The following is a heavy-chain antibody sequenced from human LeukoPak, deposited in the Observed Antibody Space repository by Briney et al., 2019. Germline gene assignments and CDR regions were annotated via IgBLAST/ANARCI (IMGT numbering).Heavy chain of an antibody. D-gene: IGHD2-15*01. CDR3: ARREDCSGGSCCSNY. CDR1: GFTFSSYG. V-gene: IGHV3-21*01. CDR2: ISSSSTYI. J-gene: IGHJ4*02. Sequence: GGSLRLSCAASGFTFSSYGMNWVRQAPGKGLEWVSCISSSSTYIYYADSVKGRFTISRDNARNSLYLQMNSLRAEDTAVYYCARREDCSGGSCCSNYWGQGTLVTVSS.